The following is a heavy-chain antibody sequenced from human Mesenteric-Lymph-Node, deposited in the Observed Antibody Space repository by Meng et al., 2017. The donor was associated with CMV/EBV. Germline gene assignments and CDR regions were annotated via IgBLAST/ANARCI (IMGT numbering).Heavy chain of an antibody. V-gene: IGHV3-30*02. Sequence: GESLKISCAASGFTFGAYNVHWVRQAPGKGLEWVTIIKNDGGDNEKYYADSVKGRFTISGDNSKNTLYLQMNSLRAEDTAVYYCAKDLKGHFSMDVWGQGTTVTVSS. CDR1: GFTFGAYN. J-gene: IGHJ6*02. CDR2: IKNDGGDNEK. CDR3: AKDLKGHFSMDV.